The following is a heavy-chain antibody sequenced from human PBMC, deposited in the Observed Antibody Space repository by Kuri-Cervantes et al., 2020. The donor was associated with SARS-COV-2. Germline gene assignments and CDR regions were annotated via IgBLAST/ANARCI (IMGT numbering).Heavy chain of an antibody. J-gene: IGHJ4*02. CDR2: SSSSSGTI. CDR1: GFTFSSYW. D-gene: IGHD1-7*01. V-gene: IGHV3-48*02. CDR3: ARDFLTGSTPSYFDY. Sequence: GESLKISCAASGFTFSSYWMHWVRQAPGKGLEWVSYSSSSSGTIRYADFVKGRFTISRDNAKNSLYLQMNNLRDEDTAMYYCARDFLTGSTPSYFDYWGLGTLVTVSS.